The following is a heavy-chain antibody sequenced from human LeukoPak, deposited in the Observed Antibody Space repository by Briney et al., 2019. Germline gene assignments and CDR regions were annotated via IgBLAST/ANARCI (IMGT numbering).Heavy chain of an antibody. V-gene: IGHV3-30*02. CDR1: GFTFSSYG. J-gene: IGHJ4*02. Sequence: GGSLRLSCAASGFTFSSYGMHWVRQAPGKGLEWVAFIRYDGSNKYYADSVKGRFTISRDNSKNTLYLQMNSLRAEDTAVHYCAKEVTYCSGGTCYRYFDYWGQGTLVTVSS. CDR3: AKEVTYCSGGTCYRYFDY. D-gene: IGHD2-15*01. CDR2: IRYDGSNK.